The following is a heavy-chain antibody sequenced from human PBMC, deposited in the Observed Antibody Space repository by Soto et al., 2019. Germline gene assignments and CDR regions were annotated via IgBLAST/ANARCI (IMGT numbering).Heavy chain of an antibody. D-gene: IGHD3-16*02. CDR2: IYWDNDR. CDR3: AQVTIPFGGVIGVDDFAV. J-gene: IGHJ3*01. Sequence: QITLKESGRTLVEPTQTLTLTCTFSGFSLTTKGVGVGWLRQPPGQAVEWLALIYWDNDRRYSPALRSTRDITKDSYHNQVVLTRTTLEPVDTAICYWAQVTIPFGGVIGVDDFAVWGQGAVITVSS. V-gene: IGHV2-5*02. CDR1: GFSLTTKGVG.